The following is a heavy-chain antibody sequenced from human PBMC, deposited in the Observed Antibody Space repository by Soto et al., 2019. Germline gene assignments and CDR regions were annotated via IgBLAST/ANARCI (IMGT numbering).Heavy chain of an antibody. CDR1: GFTFSSYG. CDR3: VKDRYVQIWVEDYGIDV. J-gene: IGHJ6*02. D-gene: IGHD5-18*01. V-gene: IGHV3-30*18. Sequence: QVQLVESGGGVVQPGRSLRLSCAASGFTFSSYGIHWVRQAPGKGLEWVALISYDGTDKYYADSVKGRFTISRDNSKNTLYLQMSSLGPEYTAVYYCVKDRYVQIWVEDYGIDVWGQVNTVT. CDR2: ISYDGTDK.